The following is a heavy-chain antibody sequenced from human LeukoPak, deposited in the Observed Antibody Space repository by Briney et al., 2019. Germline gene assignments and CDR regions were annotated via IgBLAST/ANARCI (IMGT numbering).Heavy chain of an antibody. CDR2: ISGSSSII. V-gene: IGHV3-48*04. J-gene: IGHJ1*01. Sequence: PGGSLRLSCAASGFTFSGYSMSWVRQAPGKGLEWVSYISGSSSIIYYADSVKGRFTISRDNAKNSLYLQMNSLRAEDTALYYCAKVPPGPRTGYFQHWGQGTLVTVSS. CDR1: GFTFSGYS. D-gene: IGHD1-1*01. CDR3: AKVPPGPRTGYFQH.